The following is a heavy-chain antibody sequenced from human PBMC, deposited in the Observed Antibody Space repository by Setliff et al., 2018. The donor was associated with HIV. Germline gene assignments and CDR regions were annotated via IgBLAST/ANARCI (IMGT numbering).Heavy chain of an antibody. V-gene: IGHV4-39*01. D-gene: IGHD6-13*01. Sequence: LSLTCTVSGGSISSSSYYWGWIRQPPGKGLEWIGSIYYSGSTYYNPSLRSRVTISVDTSKNQFSLKLSSVTAADTAVYYCACGAAAGTDYYYYYYMDVWGKGTTVTVSS. CDR1: GGSISSSSYY. CDR2: IYYSGST. CDR3: ACGAAAGTDYYYYYYMDV. J-gene: IGHJ6*03.